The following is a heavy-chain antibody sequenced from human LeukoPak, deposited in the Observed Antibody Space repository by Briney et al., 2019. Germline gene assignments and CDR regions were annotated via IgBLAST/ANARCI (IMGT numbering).Heavy chain of an antibody. Sequence: GGSLRLSCVASGFTFSSYAMHWVRQAPGKGLEWVAVISYDGSNKYYADSVKGRFTISRDNSKNTLYLQMNSLRAEDTAVYYCARGGIVTTTIQIPPTDYWGQGTLVPVSS. CDR1: GFTFSSYA. CDR2: ISYDGSNK. V-gene: IGHV3-30-3*01. J-gene: IGHJ4*02. CDR3: ARGGIVTTTIQIPPTDY. D-gene: IGHD5-12*01.